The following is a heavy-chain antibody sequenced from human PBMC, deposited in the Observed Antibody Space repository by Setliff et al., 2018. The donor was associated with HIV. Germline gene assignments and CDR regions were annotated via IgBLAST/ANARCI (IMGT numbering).Heavy chain of an antibody. D-gene: IGHD6-13*01. Sequence: PGGSLRLSCAASGFTFSSYAMSWVRQTPEKGLEWVSAISGSGGSTYCADSVKGRFTISRDNSKNTLFLQMNSLRPEDTAVYYCARDCRVGWVFTYGMDVWGQGTLVTVSS. CDR3: ARDCRVGWVFTYGMDV. V-gene: IGHV3-23*01. J-gene: IGHJ6*02. CDR2: ISGSGGST. CDR1: GFTFSSYA.